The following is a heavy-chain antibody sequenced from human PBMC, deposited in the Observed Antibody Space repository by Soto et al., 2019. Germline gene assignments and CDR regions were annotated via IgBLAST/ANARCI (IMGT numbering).Heavy chain of an antibody. V-gene: IGHV3-15*01. CDR3: TADLWRIAVVVGSTGYFNP. CDR1: GVTFSDAW. J-gene: IGHJ5*02. CDR2: IKSKSDGGTT. D-gene: IGHD2-15*01. Sequence: KPGGSLRLSCAASGVTFSDAWMSWVRQAPGQGLDWVRRIKSKSDGGTTEYATPVRGRFTSSRDDSKNTLYLQMNSLKTEDTAVYYCTADLWRIAVVVGSTGYFNPWGQGTPVTVSS.